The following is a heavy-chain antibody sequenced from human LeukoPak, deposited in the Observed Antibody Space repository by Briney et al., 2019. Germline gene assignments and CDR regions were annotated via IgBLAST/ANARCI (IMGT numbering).Heavy chain of an antibody. CDR2: IKQDGSEK. V-gene: IGHV3-7*01. J-gene: IGHJ4*02. CDR3: ARDRSTRYFDY. D-gene: IGHD1-1*01. Sequence: TGGSLRLSCAASGFTFSSYWMSWVRQAPGKGLEWVANIKQDGSEKYYVDSVKGRFTISRDNSKNMLYLQMNSLRDEDTAVYYCARDRSTRYFDYWGQGTLVTVSS. CDR1: GFTFSSYW.